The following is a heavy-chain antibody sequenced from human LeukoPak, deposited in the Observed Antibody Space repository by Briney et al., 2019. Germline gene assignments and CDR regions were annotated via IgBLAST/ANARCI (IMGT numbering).Heavy chain of an antibody. CDR3: VRFPCSGDSCYFGIRAFDV. Sequence: SETLSLTCAIYGGSFSGYYWNWIRQSPGKGLEWIGEINHGGSTNYNPSLKSRVTISVDTSKNQFSLKLSSMTAADTAVYYCVRFPCSGDSCYFGIRAFDVWGQGTMVTVSS. CDR1: GGSFSGYY. CDR2: INHGGST. J-gene: IGHJ3*01. D-gene: IGHD2-15*01. V-gene: IGHV4-34*01.